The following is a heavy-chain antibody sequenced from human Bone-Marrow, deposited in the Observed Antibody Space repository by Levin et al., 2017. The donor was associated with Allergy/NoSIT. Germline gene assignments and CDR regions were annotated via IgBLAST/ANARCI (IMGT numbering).Heavy chain of an antibody. CDR1: GFSFSSVW. CDR2: INGDGSGT. J-gene: IGHJ4*02. V-gene: IGHV3-74*01. D-gene: IGHD3-16*01. CDR3: AKDVFGGVRLGFDF. Sequence: GESLKISCAASGFSFSSVWLSWVRQAPGKGLVWVSRINGDGSGTSYADSVRGRFTISRDNAKNTLYLQMDSLRAADTAIYYCAKDVFGGVRLGFDFWGQGALVTVSS.